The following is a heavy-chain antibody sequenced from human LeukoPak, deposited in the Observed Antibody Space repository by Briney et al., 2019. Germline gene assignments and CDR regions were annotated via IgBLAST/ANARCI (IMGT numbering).Heavy chain of an antibody. V-gene: IGHV1-2*02. J-gene: IGHJ4*02. CDR2: INPNSGGT. Sequence: ASVKVSCKASGYTFTGYYMHWVRQAPGQELEWMGWINPNSGGTKYAQKFQGRVTRTMDTSISTAYMELSRLRSDDTAVYYCARDQYCSGGSCYLFWGQGTLVTVSS. CDR1: GYTFTGYY. D-gene: IGHD2-15*01. CDR3: ARDQYCSGGSCYLF.